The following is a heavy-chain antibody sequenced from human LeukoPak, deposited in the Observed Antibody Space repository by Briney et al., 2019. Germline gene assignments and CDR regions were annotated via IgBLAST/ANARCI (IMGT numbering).Heavy chain of an antibody. CDR1: GYTFTGYY. V-gene: IGHV1-2*02. D-gene: IGHD2-2*01. CDR2: INPNSGGT. Sequence: ASVKVSCKASGYTFTGYYMHWVRQAPGQGLEWMGWINPNSGGTNYAQKFQGRVTMTRDTSISTAYMELSRLRSDDTAVYYCARDSLYSSSTSCYLSNWFDPWGQGTLVTVSS. CDR3: ARDSLYSSSTSCYLSNWFDP. J-gene: IGHJ5*02.